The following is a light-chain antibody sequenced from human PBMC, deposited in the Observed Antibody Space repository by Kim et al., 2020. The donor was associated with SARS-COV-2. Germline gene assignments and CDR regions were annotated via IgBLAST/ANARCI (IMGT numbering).Light chain of an antibody. CDR3: QQRSNWPLCS. V-gene: IGKV3-11*01. J-gene: IGKJ2*04. Sequence: LSPGERATLSCRASQSVSSYVAWYQQKPGQAPRLLIYDASNRATGIPARFSGSGSGTDFTLTISSLEPEDFAVYYCQQRSNWPLCSFGQGTKLEI. CDR1: QSVSSY. CDR2: DAS.